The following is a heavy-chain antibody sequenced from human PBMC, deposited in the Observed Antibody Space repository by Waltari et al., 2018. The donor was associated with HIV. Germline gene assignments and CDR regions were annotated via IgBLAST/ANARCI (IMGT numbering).Heavy chain of an antibody. Sequence: LVQSGGGEVQEGGSLVLSCSGSGFDFRRFSFNWVRQTPRRGLEGVASLRRDTYEANYLASVRGRFIISRDNAKSSAYLEMTSLRVEDTATYYCVRDDPGYVPIDYWGQGSQVVVS. CDR2: LRRDTYEA. V-gene: IGHV3-21*04. CDR1: GFDFRRFS. D-gene: IGHD2-15*01. J-gene: IGHJ4*02. CDR3: VRDDPGYVPIDY.